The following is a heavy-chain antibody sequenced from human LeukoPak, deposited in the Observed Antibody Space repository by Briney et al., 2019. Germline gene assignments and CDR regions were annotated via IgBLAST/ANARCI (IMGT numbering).Heavy chain of an antibody. J-gene: IGHJ6*03. Sequence: PSETLSLPCTVSGRPFSSYYWRWIRQPPGKGLEWLGYIYYSGSTNYNPSLKSRVTISVDTSKNQFSLKLSSVTAADTAVYYCARLSSSWPNYYYYYMDVWGKGTTVTVSS. CDR3: ARLSSSWPNYYYYYMDV. CDR1: GRPFSSYY. D-gene: IGHD6-13*01. V-gene: IGHV4-59*13. CDR2: IYYSGST.